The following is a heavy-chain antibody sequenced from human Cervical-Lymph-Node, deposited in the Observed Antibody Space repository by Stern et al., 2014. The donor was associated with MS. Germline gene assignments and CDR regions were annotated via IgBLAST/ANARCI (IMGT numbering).Heavy chain of an antibody. Sequence: QLVQSGSEVKRPGASVKVSCKTSGYTFTGYYIHLVRQAPGQWLEWMGRITPQGCGTNYAQKFQDRVTMTRDTSISTAYMELSRLRSDDTAIYYCAKGLYYDSSGFVFWGQGTLVTVSS. CDR1: GYTFTGYY. V-gene: IGHV1-2*06. CDR3: AKGLYYDSSGFVF. D-gene: IGHD3-22*01. J-gene: IGHJ4*02. CDR2: ITPQGCGT.